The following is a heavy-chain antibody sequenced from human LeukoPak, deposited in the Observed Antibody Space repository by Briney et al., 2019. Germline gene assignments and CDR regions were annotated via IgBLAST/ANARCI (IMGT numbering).Heavy chain of an antibody. D-gene: IGHD3-3*01. CDR1: GYSFTGYW. J-gene: IGHJ4*02. CDR3: ASGGLRYDFWSGYYTGFDFDY. V-gene: IGHV5-51*01. Sequence: GESLKISCKGSGYSFTGYWIGWVRQMPGKGLEWMGIIYPGDSDTRYSPSFQGQVTISADKSISTAYLQWSSLKASDTAMYYCASGGLRYDFWSGYYTGFDFDYWGQGTLVTVSS. CDR2: IYPGDSDT.